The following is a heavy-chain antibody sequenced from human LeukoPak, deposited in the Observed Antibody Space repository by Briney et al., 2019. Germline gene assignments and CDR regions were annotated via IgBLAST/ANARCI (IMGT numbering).Heavy chain of an antibody. CDR3: AREFYFDY. V-gene: IGHV3-21*01. Sequence: PGGSLRLSCAASGFTFSSYAMSWVRQAPGKGLEWVSSISSSSVHKYYADSVKGRFTISRDNAKNSLYLQMNSLRAEDTAIYYCAREFYFDYWGQGTLVTVSS. CDR1: GFTFSSYA. J-gene: IGHJ4*02. CDR2: ISSSSVHK.